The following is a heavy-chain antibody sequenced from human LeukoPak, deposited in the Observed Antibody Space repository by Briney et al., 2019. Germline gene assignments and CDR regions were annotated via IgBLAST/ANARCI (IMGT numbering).Heavy chain of an antibody. J-gene: IGHJ4*02. CDR3: AKGGTVTTSGYVDY. V-gene: IGHV3-30*02. D-gene: IGHD4-17*01. Sequence: GGSLRPSCAASGFTFSSYGMHWVRQAPGKGLEWVAFIRYDGSNKYYADSVKGRFTISRDNSKNTLYLQMNSLRAEDTAVYYCAKGGTVTTSGYVDYWGQGTLVTVSS. CDR1: GFTFSSYG. CDR2: IRYDGSNK.